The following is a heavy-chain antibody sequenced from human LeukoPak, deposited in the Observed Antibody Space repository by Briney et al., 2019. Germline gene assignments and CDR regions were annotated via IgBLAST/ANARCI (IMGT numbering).Heavy chain of an antibody. D-gene: IGHD2-21*02. J-gene: IGHJ6*04. CDR3: ARDNREVRGGDCFDV. Sequence: ASVKVSCKASEYTFTGYYIHWVRQAPGQGLEWMGWINPNSGGTNYAQKFQGRVTMTRDTSISTAYMELSRLRSDDTAVYYCARDNREVRGGDCFDVWGKGTTVTVSS. V-gene: IGHV1-2*02. CDR2: INPNSGGT. CDR1: EYTFTGYY.